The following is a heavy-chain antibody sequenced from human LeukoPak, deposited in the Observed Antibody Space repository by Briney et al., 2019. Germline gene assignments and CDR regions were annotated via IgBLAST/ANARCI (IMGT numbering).Heavy chain of an antibody. CDR2: ISWNSGDV. CDR3: ARWGGLEYYFDY. V-gene: IGHV3-9*01. D-gene: IGHD5-24*01. Sequence: PGGSLRLSCAASGFKFDNSAMHWVRQAPGKGLEWVSGISWNSGDVAYADSVKGRFTISRDNAKNSLYLQMNSLRAEDTAVYYCARWGGLEYYFDYWGQGTLVTVSS. CDR1: GFKFDNSA. J-gene: IGHJ4*02.